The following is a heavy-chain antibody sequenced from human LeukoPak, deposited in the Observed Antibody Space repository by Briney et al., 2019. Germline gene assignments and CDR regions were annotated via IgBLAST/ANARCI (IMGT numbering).Heavy chain of an antibody. CDR1: GGSISSSSYY. J-gene: IGHJ3*02. D-gene: IGHD4-17*01. CDR3: ARHDYGDYVYAFDI. Sequence: SETLSLTCTVSGGSISSSSYYWGWIRQPPGKGLEWIGSIYYSGSTYYNPSLKSRVTISVDTSKNQFSLKLSSVTAADTAAYYCARHDYGDYVYAFDIWGQGTMVTVSS. V-gene: IGHV4-39*01. CDR2: IYYSGST.